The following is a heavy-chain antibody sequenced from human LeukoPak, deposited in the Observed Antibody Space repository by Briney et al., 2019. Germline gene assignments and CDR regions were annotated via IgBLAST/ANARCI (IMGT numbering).Heavy chain of an antibody. V-gene: IGHV3-74*01. CDR1: GFTFSDYW. Sequence: PGGSLRLSCAASGFTFSDYWIHWVRQAPEKGLVWVSRINTDGSITNYADSVKGRFSISRDNAKNTLYLQMSSLRAEDTAVYYCARDRGPRTGFMVREAYDYWGQGTLVTVSS. CDR3: ARDRGPRTGFMVREAYDY. CDR2: INTDGSIT. J-gene: IGHJ4*02. D-gene: IGHD3-10*01.